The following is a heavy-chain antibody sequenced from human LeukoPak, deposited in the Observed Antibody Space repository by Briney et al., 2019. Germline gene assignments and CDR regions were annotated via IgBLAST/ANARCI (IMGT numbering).Heavy chain of an antibody. D-gene: IGHD3-10*01. J-gene: IGHJ6*03. Sequence: GGSLRLSCAASGFTFSSYGMHWVRQTPGKGLEWVAFIRYDGSNKYYADSVKGRFTISRDNSKNTLYLQMNSLRAEDTAVYYCAKDGSVAKGILWFGESPYYYMDVWGKGTTVTISS. CDR2: IRYDGSNK. V-gene: IGHV3-30*02. CDR1: GFTFSSYG. CDR3: AKDGSVAKGILWFGESPYYYMDV.